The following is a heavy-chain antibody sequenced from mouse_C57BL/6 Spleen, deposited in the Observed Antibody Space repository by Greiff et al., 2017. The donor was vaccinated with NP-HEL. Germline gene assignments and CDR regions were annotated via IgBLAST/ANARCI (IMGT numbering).Heavy chain of an antibody. J-gene: IGHJ3*01. CDR1: GYTFTSYW. D-gene: IGHD1-1*01. Sequence: QVQLQQPGAELVMPGASVKLSCKASGYTFTSYWMHWVKQRPGQGLEWIGEIDPSDSYTNYNQKFKGKSTLTVDKSSSTAYMQLSSLTSEDSAVXYCARGHYGSSYWFAYWGQGTLVTVSA. CDR3: ARGHYGSSYWFAY. V-gene: IGHV1-69*01. CDR2: IDPSDSYT.